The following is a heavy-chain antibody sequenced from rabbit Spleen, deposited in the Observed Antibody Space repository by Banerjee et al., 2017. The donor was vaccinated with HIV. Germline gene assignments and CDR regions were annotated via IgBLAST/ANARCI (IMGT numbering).Heavy chain of an antibody. Sequence: QSLEESGGGLVKPGGTLTLTCTVSGFSFSSNWICWVRQAPGKGLEWIGYIDPVFGITYYANWVNGRFSISRENAQNTVFLQMTSLTAADTATYFCARDLDGVIGWNFGWWGPGTLVTVS. D-gene: IGHD1-1*01. CDR2: IDPVFGIT. J-gene: IGHJ4*01. CDR3: ARDLDGVIGWNFGW. V-gene: IGHV1S7*01. CDR1: GFSFSSNW.